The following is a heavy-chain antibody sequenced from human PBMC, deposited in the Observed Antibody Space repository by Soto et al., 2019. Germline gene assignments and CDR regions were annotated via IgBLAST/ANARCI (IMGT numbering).Heavy chain of an antibody. CDR1: GFTFSSYA. CDR2: ISGSGGST. CDR3: AKGGHGDYYYGMDV. V-gene: IGHV3-23*01. Sequence: EVQLLESGGGLVQPGGSLRLSCAASGFTFSSYAMSWVRQAPGKGLEWVSAISGSGGSTYYADSVKGRFTISRDNSKNTLYLQRTSLRAEDTAVYYCAKGGHGDYYYGMDVWGQGTTVTVSS. D-gene: IGHD4-17*01. J-gene: IGHJ6*02.